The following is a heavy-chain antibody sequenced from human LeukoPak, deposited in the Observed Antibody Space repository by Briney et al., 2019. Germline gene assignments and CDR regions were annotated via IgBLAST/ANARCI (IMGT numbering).Heavy chain of an antibody. CDR1: GYIFNIYG. J-gene: IGHJ3*01. Sequence: ASVKVSCKASGYIFNIYGITWVRQAPGQGLEWMGWIGAYNGDTNYVQRFQGRLTVTTDTSTSTAYMELKNLRSDDTAVYYCARAGDAFDFWGQGTMVTVSS. CDR2: IGAYNGDT. CDR3: ARAGDAFDF. V-gene: IGHV1-18*01.